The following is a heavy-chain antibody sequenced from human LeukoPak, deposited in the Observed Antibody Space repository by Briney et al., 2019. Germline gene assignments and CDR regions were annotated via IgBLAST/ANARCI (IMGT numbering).Heavy chain of an antibody. CDR1: GFTFSSYA. CDR3: AGMNYDYVWGSYRRASYFDY. D-gene: IGHD3-16*02. V-gene: IGHV3-30-3*01. Sequence: GRSLRLSCAASGFTFSSYAMHWVRQAPGKGLEWVAVISYDGSNKYYADSVKGRFTISRDNSKNTLYLQMNSLRAEDTAVYYCAGMNYDYVWGSYRRASYFDYWGQGTLVTVSS. CDR2: ISYDGSNK. J-gene: IGHJ4*02.